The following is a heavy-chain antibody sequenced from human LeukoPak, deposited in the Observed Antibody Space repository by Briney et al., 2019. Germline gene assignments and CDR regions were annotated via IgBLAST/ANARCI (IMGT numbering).Heavy chain of an antibody. Sequence: GGSLRLSCAASGFTFSSYWMHWVRQGPGKGLVWLSRINTDGGTTSYADSVKGRFTISRDNAKNSLYLQMNSLRAEDTAVYYCAELGITMIGGAWGKGTTVTISS. J-gene: IGHJ6*04. CDR2: INTDGGTT. V-gene: IGHV3-74*01. CDR3: AELGITMIGGA. D-gene: IGHD3-10*02. CDR1: GFTFSSYW.